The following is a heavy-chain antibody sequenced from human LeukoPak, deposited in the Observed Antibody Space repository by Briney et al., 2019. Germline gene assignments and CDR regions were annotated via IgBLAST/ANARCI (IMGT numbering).Heavy chain of an antibody. D-gene: IGHD3-16*01. CDR2: IYYSGST. V-gene: IGHV4-59*01. CDR3: ARDGGGRDAFDI. Sequence: PSETLSLTCTGSGGSISSYYWSWIRQPPGKGLEWIGYIYYSGSTNYNPSLKSRVTISVDTSKNQFFLKLSSVTAADTGVYYCARDGGGRDAFDIWGQGTMVTVSS. J-gene: IGHJ3*02. CDR1: GGSISSYY.